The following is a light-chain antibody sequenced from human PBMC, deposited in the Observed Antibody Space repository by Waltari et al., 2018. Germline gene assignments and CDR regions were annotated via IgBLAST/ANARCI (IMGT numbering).Light chain of an antibody. CDR2: DDT. CDR1: TNGHKP. V-gene: IGLV3-21*02. J-gene: IGLJ1*01. CDR3: LVWDSSSDHYV. Sequence: SDGLTQPPSVSVAPGETATVSCGGFTNGHKPVHWYQHMSGQAPVLVIYDDTDRPSGIPERFSGSNSGNTATLSISRVEAGDEADYYCLVWDSSSDHYVFGTGTKVTVL.